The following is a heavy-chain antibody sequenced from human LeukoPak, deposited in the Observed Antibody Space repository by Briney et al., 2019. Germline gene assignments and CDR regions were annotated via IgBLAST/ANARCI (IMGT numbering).Heavy chain of an antibody. D-gene: IGHD3-22*01. CDR1: GFTFSSYA. V-gene: IGHV3-30-3*01. Sequence: AGGSLRLSCAASGFTFSSYAMHWVRQAPGKGLEWVAVISYDGSNKYYADSVKGRFTISRDNSKNTLYLQMNSLRAEDTAVYYYARDRSDYYDSSGYHSGYFQHWGQGTLVTVSS. CDR2: ISYDGSNK. CDR3: ARDRSDYYDSSGYHSGYFQH. J-gene: IGHJ1*01.